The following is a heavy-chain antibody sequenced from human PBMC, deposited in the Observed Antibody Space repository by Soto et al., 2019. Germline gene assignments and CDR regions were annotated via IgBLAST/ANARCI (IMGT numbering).Heavy chain of an antibody. CDR1: GFTFSIYA. V-gene: IGHV3-23*01. CDR2: MSRTGDNT. Sequence: HPGGSLRLSCAASGFTFSIYAMTWVRQSPGKGLEWVSSMSRTGDNTYYADSVKGRFTISRDNSKNTLYLQVNSLRAEDTAIYYCAKDQSNSNPLYYFDFWGPGTLVTVSS. J-gene: IGHJ4*02. CDR3: AKDQSNSNPLYYFDF. D-gene: IGHD3-22*01.